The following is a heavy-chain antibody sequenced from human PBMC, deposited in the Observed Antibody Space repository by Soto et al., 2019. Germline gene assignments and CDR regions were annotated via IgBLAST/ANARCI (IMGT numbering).Heavy chain of an antibody. CDR3: ARAGRYCSSTSCYAGRPRSWLDP. J-gene: IGHJ5*02. V-gene: IGHV4-34*01. Sequence: SETLSLTCAVYGGSFSGYYWSWVRQPPGKGLEWIGEINHSGSTNYNPSLKSRVTISVDTSKNQFSLKLSSVTAADTAVYYCARAGRYCSSTSCYAGRPRSWLDPWGQGTLVTVSS. D-gene: IGHD2-2*01. CDR1: GGSFSGYY. CDR2: INHSGST.